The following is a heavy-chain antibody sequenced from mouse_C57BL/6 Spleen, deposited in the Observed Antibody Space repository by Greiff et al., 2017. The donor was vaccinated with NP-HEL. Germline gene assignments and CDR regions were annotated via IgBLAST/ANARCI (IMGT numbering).Heavy chain of an antibody. J-gene: IGHJ3*01. CDR1: GFTFSSYG. Sequence: DVQLVESGGDLVKPGGSLKLSCAASGFTFSSYGMSWVRQTPDKRLEWVATISSGGSYTYYPDSVKGRFTISRDNAKNTLYLQMSSLKSEDTAMYYCARPDFEDYGSSYDFAYWGQGTLVTVSA. D-gene: IGHD1-1*01. CDR2: ISSGGSYT. V-gene: IGHV5-6*01. CDR3: ARPDFEDYGSSYDFAY.